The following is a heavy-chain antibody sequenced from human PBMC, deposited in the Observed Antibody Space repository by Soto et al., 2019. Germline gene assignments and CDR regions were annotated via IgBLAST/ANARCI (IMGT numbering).Heavy chain of an antibody. Sequence: EVQLVESGGGLVKPGGSLRLSCAASGFTFSSYSMNWVRQAPGKGLEWVSSISSSSSYIYYADSVKGRFTISRDNAKNSLYLQMNSLRAEDTAVYYCARGRASIFGVVIKRTNYWFDPWGQGTLVTVSS. CDR2: ISSSSSYI. CDR1: GFTFSSYS. CDR3: ARGRASIFGVVIKRTNYWFDP. J-gene: IGHJ5*02. D-gene: IGHD3-3*01. V-gene: IGHV3-21*01.